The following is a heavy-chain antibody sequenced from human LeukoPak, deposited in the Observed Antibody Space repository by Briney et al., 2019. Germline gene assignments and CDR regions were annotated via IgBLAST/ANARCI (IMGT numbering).Heavy chain of an antibody. CDR3: ARDRYSGSYLAY. D-gene: IGHD1-26*01. J-gene: IGHJ4*02. Sequence: PSETLSLTCAVYGGSFSGYYWSWIRQPPGKGLEWIGEINHSGSTNYNPSLKSRVTISVDTSKNQFSLKLSSATAADTAVYYCARDRYSGSYLAYWGQGTLVTVSS. CDR2: INHSGST. CDR1: GGSFSGYY. V-gene: IGHV4-34*01.